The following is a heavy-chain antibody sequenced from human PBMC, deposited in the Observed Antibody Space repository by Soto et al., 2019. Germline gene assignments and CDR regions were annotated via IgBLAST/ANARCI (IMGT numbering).Heavy chain of an antibody. V-gene: IGHV3-23*01. CDR1: EFTFSTYG. CDR2: ISSGGGAT. J-gene: IGHJ4*02. D-gene: IGHD3-22*01. Sequence: VGSLRLSCAASEFTFSTYGMSWVRQAPGKGLGWVSSISSGGGATYYADSVKGRFTISRDNSKNTLYLQMNSLRAEDTAVYYCAKSPGMYYYDSSGYYHYDYWGQGTLVTVS. CDR3: AKSPGMYYYDSSGYYHYDY.